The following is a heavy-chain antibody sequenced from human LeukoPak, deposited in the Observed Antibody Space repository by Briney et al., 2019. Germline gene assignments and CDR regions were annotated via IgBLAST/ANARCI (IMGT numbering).Heavy chain of an antibody. V-gene: IGHV3-21*01. CDR3: AREGSSSPRAYYYYYYGMDV. Sequence: PGGALRLSCAASGFTFSSYNMNWVRQAPGKELEWVASISSSSSYIYYAASVKGRFTISRDNDKNSLYLQINSLRAEDTAVYYCAREGSSSPRAYYYYYYGMDVWGQGTTVTVSS. CDR2: ISSSSSYI. D-gene: IGHD6-13*01. CDR1: GFTFSSYN. J-gene: IGHJ6*02.